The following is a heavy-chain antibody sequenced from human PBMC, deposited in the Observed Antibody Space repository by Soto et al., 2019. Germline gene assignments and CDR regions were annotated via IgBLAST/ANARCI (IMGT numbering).Heavy chain of an antibody. J-gene: IGHJ6*02. CDR2: ISYDGSNK. D-gene: IGHD6-19*01. V-gene: IGHV3-30*18. CDR1: GFTFSSYG. CDR3: AKAFGYSCGWYYYGMDV. Sequence: GGSLRLSCAASGFTFSSYGMHWVRQAPGKGLEWVAVISYDGSNKYYADSVKGRFTISRDNSKNTLYLQMNSLRAEDTAVYYCAKAFGYSCGWYYYGMDVWGQGTTVTVSS.